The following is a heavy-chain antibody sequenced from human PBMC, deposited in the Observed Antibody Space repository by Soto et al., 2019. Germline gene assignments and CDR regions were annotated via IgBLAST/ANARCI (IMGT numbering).Heavy chain of an antibody. J-gene: IGHJ3*02. CDR1: GGTFSSYT. D-gene: IGHD2-21*02. CDR2: IIPILGIA. Sequence: QVQLVQSGAEVKKSGSSVKVSCKASGGTFSSYTISWVRQAPGQGLEWMGRIIPILGIANYAQKFQGRVTITADKSTSTAYMELSSLRSEDTAVYYCARDSGVTPGSDAFDIWGQGTMVTVSS. V-gene: IGHV1-69*08. CDR3: ARDSGVTPGSDAFDI.